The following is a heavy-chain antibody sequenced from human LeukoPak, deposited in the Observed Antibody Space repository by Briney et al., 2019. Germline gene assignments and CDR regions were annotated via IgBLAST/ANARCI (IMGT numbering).Heavy chain of an antibody. D-gene: IGHD2-2*01. CDR3: ARVNCSSTSCYQFPRAFFDS. CDR1: GGSFSGYY. Sequence: PSETLSLTCAVYGGSFSGYYWSWIRQPPGKGLEWIGEINHSGSTNYNPSLKSRVTISVDTSKNQFSLKLSSVTAADTAVYYCARVNCSSTSCYQFPRAFFDSWGQGTLVTVSS. V-gene: IGHV4-34*01. J-gene: IGHJ4*02. CDR2: INHSGST.